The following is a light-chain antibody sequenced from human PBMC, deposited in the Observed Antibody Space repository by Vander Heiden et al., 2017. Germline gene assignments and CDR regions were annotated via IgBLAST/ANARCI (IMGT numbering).Light chain of an antibody. V-gene: IGLV2-8*01. CDR3: SSHAGSSAV. Sequence: QSALTQPPSASGSPGQSVTISCTGTSSDVGAYNYVSWYQQHPGKAPTLIIYDVTKRPSGVPDRFSGSKSGNTAFLTVSGLQADDEADYYCSSHAGSSAVFGGGTTVTVL. J-gene: IGLJ3*02. CDR1: SSDVGAYNY. CDR2: DVT.